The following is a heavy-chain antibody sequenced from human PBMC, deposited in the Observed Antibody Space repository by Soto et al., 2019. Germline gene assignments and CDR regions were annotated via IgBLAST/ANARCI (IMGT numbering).Heavy chain of an antibody. Sequence: LTCNMSGDSYSISTYSWSWIRQPPGKALHWIGFIYQSGVTSYNPSLASRVSISLDRSNNQCSLKVKSVTYADTAVYFCAGMPYTSGLRFDPWGTGTLVTVSS. D-gene: IGHD6-19*01. V-gene: IGHV4-30-2*01. J-gene: IGHJ5*02. CDR3: AGMPYTSGLRFDP. CDR2: IYQSGVT. CDR1: GDSYSISTYS.